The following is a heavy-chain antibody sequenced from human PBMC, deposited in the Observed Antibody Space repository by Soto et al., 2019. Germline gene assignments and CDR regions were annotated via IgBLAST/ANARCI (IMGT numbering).Heavy chain of an antibody. J-gene: IGHJ4*01. CDR1: SFTFSNAW. CDR3: TTDSYSSIIVVRFDY. V-gene: IGHV3-15*07. CDR2: IKSKTDGGTP. D-gene: IGHD3-22*01. Sequence: GSLRISCEASSFTFSNAWVNGVRPTTLKWLEWVGRIKSKTDGGTPDYAAPVKGRFAISRDDSKNMVYLQMNSLKTEDTGIYYCTTDSYSSIIVVRFDYWGHGTLVTVSS.